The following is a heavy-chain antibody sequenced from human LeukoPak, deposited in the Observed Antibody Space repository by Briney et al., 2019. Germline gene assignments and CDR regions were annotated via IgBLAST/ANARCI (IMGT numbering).Heavy chain of an antibody. D-gene: IGHD6-13*01. CDR3: ASTRSSSWYFDY. V-gene: IGHV3-7*01. Sequence: PGGSLRLSCAASGFTFSSYWMSWVRQAPGKGLVWVANIKQDGSEKYYVDSVKGRFTISRDNAKNSLYLQMNSLRAEDTAVYYCASTRSSSWYFDYWGQGTLVTVSS. CDR2: IKQDGSEK. CDR1: GFTFSSYW. J-gene: IGHJ4*02.